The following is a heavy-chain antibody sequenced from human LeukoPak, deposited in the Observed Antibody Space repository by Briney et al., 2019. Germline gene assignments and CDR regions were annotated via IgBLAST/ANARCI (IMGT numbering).Heavy chain of an antibody. CDR1: GYTFTGYY. Sequence: GASVKVSCKASGYTFTGYYMHWLRQAPGQGLEWMGWINPNSGGTNYAQKFQGRVTMTRDTSISTAYMELSRLRSDDTAVYYCARDLVVPAAIHLDYWGQGTLVTVSS. CDR2: INPNSGGT. V-gene: IGHV1-2*02. CDR3: ARDLVVPAAIHLDY. D-gene: IGHD2-2*02. J-gene: IGHJ4*02.